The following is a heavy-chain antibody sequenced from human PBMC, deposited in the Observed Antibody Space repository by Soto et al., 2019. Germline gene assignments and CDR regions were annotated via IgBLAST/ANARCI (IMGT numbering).Heavy chain of an antibody. D-gene: IGHD3-3*02. CDR1: GFTFSSYG. V-gene: IGHV3-33*06. CDR2: IWYDGSNT. J-gene: IGHJ4*02. Sequence: PGGSLRLSCEVSGFTFSSYGMHWVRQAPGKGLEWVAVIWYDGSNTYYAEYMKGRFTISRDNSKNTLYLQMNSLRVEDTAVYYFAKGKPHTILALPLDFWGQGSLVTVSS. CDR3: AKGKPHTILALPLDF.